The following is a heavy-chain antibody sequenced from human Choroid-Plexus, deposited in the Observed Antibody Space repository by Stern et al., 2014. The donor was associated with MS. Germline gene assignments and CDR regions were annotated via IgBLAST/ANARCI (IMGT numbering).Heavy chain of an antibody. D-gene: IGHD2-8*01. J-gene: IGHJ5*02. CDR2: VSYDGSNK. CDR1: GFTFGSCA. CDR3: AKDRQYLTYFFDH. V-gene: IGHV3-30*18. Sequence: VQLVESGGGVVQPGRPLRLSCAASGFTFGSCAMHWVRQAPGKGLEWVAGVSYDGSNKYYADSVKGRFTVSRDNSQNTLYMQRSSLRAEDTAVYYCAKDRQYLTYFFDHWGQGSLVTVSS.